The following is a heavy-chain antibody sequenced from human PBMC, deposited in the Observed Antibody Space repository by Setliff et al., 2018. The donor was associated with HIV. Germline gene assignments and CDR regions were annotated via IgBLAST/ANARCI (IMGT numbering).Heavy chain of an antibody. D-gene: IGHD1-7*01. Sequence: ASVKVSCKASGYTFTDYYIHWVRQAPGQGLEWMGRINPKSGGTNYVQKFQGRVTMTRDTSINTAYLELSRLRSDDTAVYYCARDRTGTGTTLHVWGKGTTVTVSS. CDR2: INPKSGGT. V-gene: IGHV1-2*06. CDR1: GYTFTDYY. CDR3: ARDRTGTGTTLHV. J-gene: IGHJ6*04.